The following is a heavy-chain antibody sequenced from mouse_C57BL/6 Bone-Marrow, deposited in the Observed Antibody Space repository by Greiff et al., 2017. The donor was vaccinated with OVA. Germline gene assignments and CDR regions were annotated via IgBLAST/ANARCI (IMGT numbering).Heavy chain of an antibody. CDR2: IDPSDSYT. J-gene: IGHJ1*03. V-gene: IGHV1-69*01. D-gene: IGHD1-1*01. CDR3: ARCYYGSSYWYFDV. CDR1: GYTFTSYW. Sequence: QVQLQQPGAELVMPGASVELSCKASGYTFTSYWMHWVKQRPGQGLEWIGEIDPSDSYTNYNQKFKGKSTLTVDKSSSTAYMQLRSLTSEDSAVYYCARCYYGSSYWYFDVWGTGTTVTVSS.